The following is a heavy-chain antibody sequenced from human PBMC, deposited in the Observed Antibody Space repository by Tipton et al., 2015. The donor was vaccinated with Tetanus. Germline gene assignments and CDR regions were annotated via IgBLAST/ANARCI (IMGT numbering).Heavy chain of an antibody. V-gene: IGHV5-51*01. CDR1: RYSFNTYW. J-gene: IGHJ4*02. D-gene: IGHD6-6*01. Sequence: QLVQSGAEIKKPGESLNISCKGFRYSFNTYWIAWVRQMPGKGLEWMGIIYPGDSDTRYSPTFQGQFTMSVDKSINTAFLQWSSLKASDTAIYYCARLHLRTFASSSGFWGQGTMVNVSS. CDR3: ARLHLRTFASSSGF. CDR2: IYPGDSDT.